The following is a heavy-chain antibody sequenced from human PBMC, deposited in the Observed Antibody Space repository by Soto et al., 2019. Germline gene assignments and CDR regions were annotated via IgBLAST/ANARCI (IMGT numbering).Heavy chain of an antibody. CDR3: AKVREYNYALDH. Sequence: GGSLRVSCADSGFTFDDYVMHWVRQAPGKGLEWVASVNWNGRTTLYAAAVKGRFSVSRDNGKNSLYLEMTSLRPNDTALYFFAKVREYNYALDHWGQGILVTVS. J-gene: IGHJ4*02. CDR2: VNWNGRTT. CDR1: GFTFDDYV. V-gene: IGHV3-9*01. D-gene: IGHD2-2*01.